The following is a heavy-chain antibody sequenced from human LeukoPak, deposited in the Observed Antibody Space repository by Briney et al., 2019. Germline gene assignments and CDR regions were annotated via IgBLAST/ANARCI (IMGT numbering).Heavy chain of an antibody. CDR3: ARERARAFDI. CDR2: IYYSGST. CDR1: GGSISSYY. J-gene: IGHJ3*02. Sequence: SETLSLTCTASGGSISSYYWSWIRQPPGKGLEWIGYIYYSGSTNYNPSLKSRVAISVDTSKNQFSLKLSSVTAADTAVYYCARERARAFDIWGQETMVTVSS. V-gene: IGHV4-59*01.